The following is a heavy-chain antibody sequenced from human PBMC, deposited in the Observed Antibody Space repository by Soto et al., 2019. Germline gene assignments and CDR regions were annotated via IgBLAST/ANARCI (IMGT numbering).Heavy chain of an antibody. CDR3: ARKPPAAIQGWAYGMDV. D-gene: IGHD2-2*01. CDR1: GFTVSTNY. CDR2: LHGSGST. Sequence: PGGSLRLSCVASGFTVSTNYLSWVRQVPGKGLEWVSVLHGSGSTSYADSVKGRFTISRDNARNTFYLQMNSLRVEDTAVYYCARKPPAAIQGWAYGMDVWGQGTTVTAP. V-gene: IGHV3-53*01. J-gene: IGHJ6*02.